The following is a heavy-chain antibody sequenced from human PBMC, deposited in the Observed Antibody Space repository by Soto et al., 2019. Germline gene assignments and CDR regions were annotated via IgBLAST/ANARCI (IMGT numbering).Heavy chain of an antibody. J-gene: IGHJ5*02. V-gene: IGHV4-31*03. CDR2: IYYSGST. Sequence: SETLSLTCPVSGGSISSGGYYWSWIRQHPGKGLEWIGYIYYSGSTYYNPSLKSRVTISVDTSKNQFSLKLSSVTAADTAVYYCAGAQWVSGYDWERNWLDPWGQGTLVTVSS. D-gene: IGHD5-12*01. CDR3: AGAQWVSGYDWERNWLDP. CDR1: GGSISSGGYY.